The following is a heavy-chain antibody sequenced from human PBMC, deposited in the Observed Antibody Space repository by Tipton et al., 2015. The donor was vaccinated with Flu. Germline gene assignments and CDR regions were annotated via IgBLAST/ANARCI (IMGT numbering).Heavy chain of an antibody. CDR3: ARSSSAYDYVWGGSYYFDF. CDR2: LYDSGIT. V-gene: IGHV4-39*07. Sequence: LRLSCTVFGGSIGSSTYYWGWIRQPPGKGLEWIGSLYDSGITYYNPSLKSRATISLDTSKNQFSLKLISVTAADTAVYYCARSSSAYDYVWGGSYYFDFWGQGTLVTVSS. CDR1: GGSIGSSTYY. D-gene: IGHD3-16*01. J-gene: IGHJ4*02.